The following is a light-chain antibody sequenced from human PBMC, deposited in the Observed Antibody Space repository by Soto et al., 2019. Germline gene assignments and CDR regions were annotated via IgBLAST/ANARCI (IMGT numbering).Light chain of an antibody. CDR2: DVS. CDR1: QNVTTS. J-gene: IGKJ1*01. V-gene: IGKV1-5*01. CDR3: QQYDYSRT. Sequence: DIQLTQSPSTLSASVGDSVTITCRASQNVTTSMAWYQHKPGRAPKLLIFDVSNLESGVPSRFSGGGSGTDFTLTLSSLHSDDFATYYCQQYDYSRTFGRGTKVDLK.